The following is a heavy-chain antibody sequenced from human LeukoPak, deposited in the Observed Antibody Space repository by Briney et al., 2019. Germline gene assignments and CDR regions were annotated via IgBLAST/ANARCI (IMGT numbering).Heavy chain of an antibody. D-gene: IGHD6-19*01. V-gene: IGHV1-18*01. CDR2: ISAYNGNT. Sequence: ASVKVSCKASGYTFTSYGISWVRQAPGQGLEWMGWISAYNGNTNYAQKLQGRVTMTTDTSTSTAYMELRSLRSDDTAVYYCAREGSSSGWYDYYYYMDVWGKGTTVTVSS. J-gene: IGHJ6*03. CDR3: AREGSSSGWYDYYYYMDV. CDR1: GYTFTSYG.